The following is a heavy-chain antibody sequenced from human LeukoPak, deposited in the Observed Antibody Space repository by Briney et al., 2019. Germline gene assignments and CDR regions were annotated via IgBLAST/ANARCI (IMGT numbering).Heavy chain of an antibody. CDR3: ARDGLYYDSSGFDY. Sequence: PEGPLRLSCVASGFTFSSHAMSWVRQAPGKGLEWVSAISGSGGSTYYADSVKGRFTISRDNSKNTLYLQMNSLRAEDTAVYYCARDGLYYDSSGFDYWGQGTLVTVSS. CDR2: ISGSGGST. CDR1: GFTFSSHA. V-gene: IGHV3-23*01. D-gene: IGHD3-22*01. J-gene: IGHJ4*02.